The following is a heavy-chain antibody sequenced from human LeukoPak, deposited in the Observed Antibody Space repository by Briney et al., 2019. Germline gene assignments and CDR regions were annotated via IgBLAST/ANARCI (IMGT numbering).Heavy chain of an antibody. Sequence: VASVKVSCKASGYTFTGYYMHWVRQAPGQGLEWMGWINPNSGGTNYAQKFQGRVTMTRDTSISTAYMELSRLRSDDTAVYYCASIAGGSYDYVWGSYRYPPDYWGQGTLVTVSS. J-gene: IGHJ4*02. CDR2: INPNSGGT. V-gene: IGHV1-2*02. D-gene: IGHD3-16*02. CDR3: ASIAGGSYDYVWGSYRYPPDY. CDR1: GYTFTGYY.